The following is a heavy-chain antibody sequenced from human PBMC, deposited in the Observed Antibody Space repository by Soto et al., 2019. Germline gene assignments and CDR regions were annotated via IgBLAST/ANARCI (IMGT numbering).Heavy chain of an antibody. CDR2: IYYSGST. J-gene: IGHJ4*02. V-gene: IGHV4-39*01. CDR1: GGSISSSSYY. CDR3: ARHIAAAGAYFDY. D-gene: IGHD6-13*01. Sequence: TSETLSLTCTVSGGSISSSSYYWGWIRQPPGKGLEWIGSIYYSGSTYYNPSLKSRVTISVDTSKNQFSLKLSSVTAADTAVYYCARHIAAAGAYFDYWGQGTLVTVSS.